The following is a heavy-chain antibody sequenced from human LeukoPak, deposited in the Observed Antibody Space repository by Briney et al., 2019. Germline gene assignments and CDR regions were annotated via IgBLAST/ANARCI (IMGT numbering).Heavy chain of an antibody. CDR3: ARGDDFETDAFDI. V-gene: IGHV3-74*01. D-gene: IGHD3/OR15-3a*01. CDR1: GFTFSSYW. J-gene: IGHJ3*02. CDR2: INSDGSST. Sequence: GGSLRLSCAVSGFTFSSYWMHWVRQAPGKGLVWVSRINSDGSSTSYADSVKGRFTISRDNAKNTLYLQMNSLRAEDTAVYYCARGDDFETDAFDIWGQGTMVTVSS.